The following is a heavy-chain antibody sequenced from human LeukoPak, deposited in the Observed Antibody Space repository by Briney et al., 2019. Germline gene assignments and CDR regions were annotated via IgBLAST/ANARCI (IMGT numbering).Heavy chain of an antibody. D-gene: IGHD6-13*01. J-gene: IGHJ4*02. CDR1: GFTFRAHG. CDR2: ISPSGDIT. CDR3: ARTGLAAAGTVVY. V-gene: IGHV3-23*01. Sequence: GGSLRLSCAASGFTFRAHGMNWVRQAPGKGLEWVAGISPSGDITYYSYSVMGRFTISRDNAKNSLYLQMNSLRAEDTAVYYCARTGLAAAGTVVYWGQGTLVTVSS.